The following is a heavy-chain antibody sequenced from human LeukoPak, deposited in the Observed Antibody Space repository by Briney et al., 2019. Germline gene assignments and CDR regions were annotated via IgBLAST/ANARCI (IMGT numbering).Heavy chain of an antibody. D-gene: IGHD3-22*01. CDR1: GFTFSSYG. CDR2: IWYDGSNK. V-gene: IGHV3-33*01. J-gene: IGHJ4*02. Sequence: GGSLRLSCAASGFTFSSYGMRWVRQAPGKGLEWVAVIWYDGSNKYYADSVKGRFTISRDNSKNTLYLQMNSLRAEDTAVYYCARGFSGYYLLSFDYWGQGTLVTVSS. CDR3: ARGFSGYYLLSFDY.